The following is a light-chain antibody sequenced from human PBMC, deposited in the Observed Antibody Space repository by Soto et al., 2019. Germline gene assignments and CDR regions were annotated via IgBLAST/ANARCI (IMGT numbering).Light chain of an antibody. CDR2: AVS. Sequence: SGLTQPASVSGSPGRSITSSCSGTSSDIGSYNHVAWYQQFPGKSPKLMIYAVSDRPSGVSDRFSGSKSGITASLTISGLQTEDEADYYCISYTDRQSYLFGTGTKVTVL. J-gene: IGLJ1*01. CDR1: SSDIGSYNH. V-gene: IGLV2-14*03. CDR3: ISYTDRQSYL.